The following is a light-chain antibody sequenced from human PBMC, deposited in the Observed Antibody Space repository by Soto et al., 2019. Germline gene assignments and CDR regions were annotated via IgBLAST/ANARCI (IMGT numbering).Light chain of an antibody. CDR1: QSISDT. J-gene: IGKJ5*01. CDR3: QQYNNWPPIT. Sequence: EIVMTQSPATLSVSPVGRATLSCRASQSISDTLAWYQQKPGQAPRLLIYDASNRATGIPARFSGSGSGTEFTLTISSLQSEDFAVYYCQQYNNWPPITFGQGTRLEIK. V-gene: IGKV3D-15*01. CDR2: DAS.